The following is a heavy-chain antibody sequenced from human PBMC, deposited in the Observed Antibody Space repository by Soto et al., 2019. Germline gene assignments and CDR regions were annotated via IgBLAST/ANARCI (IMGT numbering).Heavy chain of an antibody. CDR2: ISYDGSNK. D-gene: IGHD2-21*02. CDR3: AKMGLAYCGGDCSFDI. CDR1: GFTFSSYG. Sequence: GGSLRLSCAASGFTFSSYGMHWVRQAPGKGLEWVAVISYDGSNKYYADSVKGRFTISRDNSKNTLYLQMNSLRAEDTAVYYCAKMGLAYCGGDCSFDIWGQGTMVTVSS. V-gene: IGHV3-30*18. J-gene: IGHJ3*02.